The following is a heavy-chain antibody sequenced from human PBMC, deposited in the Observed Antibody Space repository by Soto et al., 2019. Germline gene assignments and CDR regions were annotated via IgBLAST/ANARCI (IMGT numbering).Heavy chain of an antibody. J-gene: IGHJ6*02. Sequence: GASVKVSCKASGYTFTSYDINWVRQATGQGLERMGWMNPNSGNTGYAQKFQGRVTMTRNTSISTAYMELSSLRSEDTAVYYCARGWKDFWSGYYTGAPYGLFFERPEPGYYYYGMDVWGQGTTVTVSS. D-gene: IGHD3-3*01. CDR2: MNPNSGNT. CDR1: GYTFTSYD. CDR3: ARGWKDFWSGYYTGAPYGLFFERPEPGYYYYGMDV. V-gene: IGHV1-8*01.